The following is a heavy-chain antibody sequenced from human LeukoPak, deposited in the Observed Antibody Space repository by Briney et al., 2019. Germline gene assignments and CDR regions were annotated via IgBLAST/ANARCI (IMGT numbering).Heavy chain of an antibody. CDR1: GFTFDDYA. CDR2: ISWNSGSI. J-gene: IGHJ4*02. V-gene: IGHV3-9*01. D-gene: IGHD3-10*01. CDR3: AKDRERITMVRGVIGDY. Sequence: GRSLRLSCAASGFTFDDYAMHWVRQAPRKGLEWVSGISWNSGSIGYADSVKGRFTISRDNAKNSLYLQMNSLRAEDTALYYCAKDRERITMVRGVIGDYWGQGTLVTVSS.